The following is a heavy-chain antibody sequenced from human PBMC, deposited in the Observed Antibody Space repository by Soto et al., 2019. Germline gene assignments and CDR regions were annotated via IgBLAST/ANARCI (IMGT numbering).Heavy chain of an antibody. D-gene: IGHD1-26*01. Sequence: QVQLQQWGAGLLKPSETLSLTCAVYGGSFSGYYWSWIRQPPGKGLEWIGEINHSGSTNYNPSLKSRVTISVDTSKHQFSLNLSSVTAADTAVYYCARGGYSGSFKKIDYWGQGTLVTVSS. J-gene: IGHJ4*02. CDR1: GGSFSGYY. CDR2: INHSGST. CDR3: ARGGYSGSFKKIDY. V-gene: IGHV4-34*01.